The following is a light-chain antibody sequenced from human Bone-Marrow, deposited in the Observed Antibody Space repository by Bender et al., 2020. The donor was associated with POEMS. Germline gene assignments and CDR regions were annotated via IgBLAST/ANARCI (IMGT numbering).Light chain of an antibody. CDR3: QVWDSGNDDEV. CDR1: SLAKQY. V-gene: IGLV3-21*02. Sequence: SYELTQPPSVSVSPGQTARITCSGASLAKQYASWYQQKPGQAPVLVVYDDSDRPSGTPERFSGSNSENTATLTISGVEAGDEADYYCQVWDSGNDDEVFGGGTKLTVL. CDR2: DDS. J-gene: IGLJ3*02.